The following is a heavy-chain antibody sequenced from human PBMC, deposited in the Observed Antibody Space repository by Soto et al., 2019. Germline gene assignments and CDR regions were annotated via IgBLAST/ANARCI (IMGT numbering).Heavy chain of an antibody. J-gene: IGHJ6*02. D-gene: IGHD6-19*01. Sequence: GESLKISCKGSGYTFTNYWIGWVRQMPGKGLEWMGIIYPGDSDTRYSPSFQGQVTISADKSISTAYLQWSSLKASDTAMYYCARHPALAGTFFYYGMDVRGQGTTVTVSS. CDR3: ARHPALAGTFFYYGMDV. CDR2: IYPGDSDT. CDR1: GYTFTNYW. V-gene: IGHV5-51*01.